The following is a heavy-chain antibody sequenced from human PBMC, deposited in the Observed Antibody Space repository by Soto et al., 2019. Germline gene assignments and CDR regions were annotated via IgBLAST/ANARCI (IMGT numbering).Heavy chain of an antibody. CDR3: ASSPLLRYFDWDTGEENNYYYYMDV. V-gene: IGHV4-61*08. D-gene: IGHD3-9*01. CDR1: GGSISSGGYY. Sequence: NPSETLSLTCTVSGGSISSGGYYWSWIRQHPGKGLEWIGYIYYSGSTNYNPSLKSRVTISVDTSKNQFSLKLSSVTAADTAVYYCASSPLLRYFDWDTGEENNYYYYMDVWGKGTTVTVSS. CDR2: IYYSGST. J-gene: IGHJ6*03.